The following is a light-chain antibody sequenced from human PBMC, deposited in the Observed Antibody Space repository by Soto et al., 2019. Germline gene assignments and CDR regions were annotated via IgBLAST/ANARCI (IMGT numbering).Light chain of an antibody. V-gene: IGKV1D-16*01. J-gene: IGKJ1*01. CDR1: QGISSW. CDR3: QHYNSYSEA. Sequence: DIQMTQSPSSVSASVGDRVTITCRASQGISSWLAWYQQKPGKAPKLLIYAASSLQSGVPSRFSGSGSCTEFSLTISSLQPDDFVTYYCQHYNSYSEAFGQGTKVDIK. CDR2: AAS.